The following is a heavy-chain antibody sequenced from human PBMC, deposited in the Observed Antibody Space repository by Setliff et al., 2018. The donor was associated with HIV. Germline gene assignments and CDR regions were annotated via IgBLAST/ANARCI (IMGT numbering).Heavy chain of an antibody. V-gene: IGHV1-2*06. CDR2: INPNMGDT. CDR3: ARQDIPTGYYLFDY. J-gene: IGHJ4*02. CDR1: GYKFTGHH. Sequence: ASVKVSCKASGYKFTGHHIQWMRQAPGQGLEWMGRINPNMGDTQYAQKFQGRIIMTRDTSINTVYMELSSLSSDDTALYYCARQDIPTGYYLFDYWGQGTQVTVSS. D-gene: IGHD3-9*01.